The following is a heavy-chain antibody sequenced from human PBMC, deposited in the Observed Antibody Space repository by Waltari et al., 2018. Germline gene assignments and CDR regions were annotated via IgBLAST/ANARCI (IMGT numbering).Heavy chain of an antibody. V-gene: IGHV3-74*03. CDR1: GFTFSDPG. CDR3: ASLYCGRDCYPR. D-gene: IGHD2-21*01. Sequence: EVQLVESGGGLVQPGGSLTLSFAASGFTFSDPGMHWVRQDPGNGMVWVSGMSAEGTRISYAESVRGRFTVSRDNAKSTLYLQMISLRAEDTALYYCASLYCGRDCYPRWGQGTLVTVSS. CDR2: MSAEGTRI. J-gene: IGHJ4*02.